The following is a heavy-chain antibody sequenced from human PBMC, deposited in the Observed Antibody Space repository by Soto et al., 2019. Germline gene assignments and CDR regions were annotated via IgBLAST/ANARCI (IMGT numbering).Heavy chain of an antibody. Sequence: SVKVSCKASGGTFSSYAISWVRQAPGQGLEWMGGIIPIFGTANYAQKFQGRVTITADESTSTAYMELSSLRSEDTAVYYCASNSETGYSSSWSPPESNYYGMDVWGKVTTVTISS. CDR3: ASNSETGYSSSWSPPESNYYGMDV. CDR1: GGTFSSYA. CDR2: IIPIFGTA. D-gene: IGHD6-13*01. V-gene: IGHV1-69*13. J-gene: IGHJ6*04.